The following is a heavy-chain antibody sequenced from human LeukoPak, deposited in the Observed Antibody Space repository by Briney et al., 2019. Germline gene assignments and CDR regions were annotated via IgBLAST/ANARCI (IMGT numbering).Heavy chain of an antibody. D-gene: IGHD6-25*01. CDR1: GFTFSNYA. V-gene: IGHV3-23*01. J-gene: IGHJ4*02. CDR3: AKFFAPSGGASGWTWAIEC. CDR2: ISGSGDTT. Sequence: GGSLRLSCGASGFTFSNYAMTWVRQAPGKGLEWVAAISGSGDTTYYAESAKGRFTISRDNSKNTLSVQMNSLRAEDTAVYYCAKFFAPSGGASGWTWAIECWGQGTLVTVSS.